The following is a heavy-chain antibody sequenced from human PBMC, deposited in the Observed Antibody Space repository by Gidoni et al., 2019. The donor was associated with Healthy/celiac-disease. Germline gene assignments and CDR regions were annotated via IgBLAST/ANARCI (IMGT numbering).Heavy chain of an antibody. V-gene: IGHV1-18*01. Sequence: QVQLVQSGAEVKKPGASVKVSCKASGYTFTSYGISWVRQAPGQGLEWMGWISAYNGNTNYAQKLQGRVTMTTDTSTSTAYMELRSLRSDDTAVYYCARGRPRFLEQTYGGMDGWGQGTTVTVSS. CDR1: GYTFTSYG. CDR2: ISAYNGNT. J-gene: IGHJ6*02. D-gene: IGHD3-3*01. CDR3: ARGRPRFLEQTYGGMDG.